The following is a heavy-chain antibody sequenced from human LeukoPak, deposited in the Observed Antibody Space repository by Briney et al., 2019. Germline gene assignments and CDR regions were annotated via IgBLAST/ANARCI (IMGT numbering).Heavy chain of an antibody. CDR3: ARAETGDLAFDY. CDR2: IYYSGST. V-gene: IGHV4-59*11. J-gene: IGHJ4*02. CDR1: GGSISSHY. Sequence: SETLSLTCTVSGGSISSHYWSWIRQPPGKGLEWIGYIYYSGSTNYNPSLKSRVTISVDTSKSQFSLRLNSVTAADTAVYYCARAETGDLAFDYWGQGTLVTVSS. D-gene: IGHD7-27*01.